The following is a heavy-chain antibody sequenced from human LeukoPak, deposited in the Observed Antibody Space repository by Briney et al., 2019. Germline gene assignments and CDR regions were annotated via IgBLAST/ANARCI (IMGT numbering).Heavy chain of an antibody. J-gene: IGHJ5*02. CDR3: TRGPLSVWGPVVFDP. CDR1: GEPFNLYY. V-gene: IGHV4-34*01. CDR2: INHSGST. D-gene: IGHD3-16*01. Sequence: SETLSLTCAVVGEPFNLYYWTWIRQPPGKGLEWIGDINHSGSTNSNPSLKSRVTMSLDTSKNHFSLKLGSVTAADTAVYYCTRGPLSVWGPVVFDPWGQGTLVTVSS.